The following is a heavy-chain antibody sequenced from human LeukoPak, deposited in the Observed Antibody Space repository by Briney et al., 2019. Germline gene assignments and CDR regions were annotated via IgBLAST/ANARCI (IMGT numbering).Heavy chain of an antibody. CDR3: ARDEDSSGYYYVY. D-gene: IGHD3-22*01. Sequence: ASVKVSCKASGGTFSSYAISWVRQAPGQGLEWMGRIIPILGIANYAQKFQGRVTITADKSTSTAYMELSSLRSEDTAVYYCARDEDSSGYYYVYRGQGTLVTVSS. CDR1: GGTFSSYA. V-gene: IGHV1-69*04. J-gene: IGHJ4*02. CDR2: IIPILGIA.